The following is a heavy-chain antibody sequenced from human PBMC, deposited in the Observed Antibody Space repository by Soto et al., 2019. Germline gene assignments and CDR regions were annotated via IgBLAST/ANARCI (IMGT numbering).Heavy chain of an antibody. D-gene: IGHD2-2*01. CDR1: GYTFTSYG. J-gene: IGHJ4*02. CDR2: ISAYNGNT. CDR3: AIDHCNSTSCTVSY. V-gene: IGHV1-18*01. Sequence: QVQLVQSGAEVKKPGASVKVSCKASGYTFTSYGISWVRQAPGQGLEWMGWISAYNGNTNYAQKLQGRVTMTTDTSMSIAYMELRTLRSDDTCMSLCAIDHCNSTSCTVSYWGQGTLVTVSS.